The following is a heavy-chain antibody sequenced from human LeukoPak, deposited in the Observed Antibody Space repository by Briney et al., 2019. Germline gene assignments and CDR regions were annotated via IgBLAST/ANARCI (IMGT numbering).Heavy chain of an antibody. Sequence: TSETLSLTCAVYGGSFSGYYWSGIRQPPGKGLEWIGEINHSGSTNYNPSLKSRVTISVDTSKNQFSLKLSSVTAADTAVYYCARGASIAARTYYYYYMDVWGKGTTVTVSS. CDR2: INHSGST. CDR1: GGSFSGYY. D-gene: IGHD6-6*01. J-gene: IGHJ6*03. CDR3: ARGASIAARTYYYYYMDV. V-gene: IGHV4-34*01.